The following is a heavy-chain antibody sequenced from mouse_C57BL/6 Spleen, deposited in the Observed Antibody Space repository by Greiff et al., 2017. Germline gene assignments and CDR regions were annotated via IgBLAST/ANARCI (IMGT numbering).Heavy chain of an antibody. CDR2: INPNNGGT. CDR1: GYTFTDYY. V-gene: IGHV1-26*01. CDR3: ASNWYFDV. Sequence: VQLQQSGPALVKPGASVKISCKASGYTFTDYYMNWVKQSHGKSLEWIGDINPNNGGTSYNQKFKGKATLTVDKSSSTAYMELRSLTSEDSAVYYCASNWYFDVWGTGTTVTVSS. J-gene: IGHJ1*03.